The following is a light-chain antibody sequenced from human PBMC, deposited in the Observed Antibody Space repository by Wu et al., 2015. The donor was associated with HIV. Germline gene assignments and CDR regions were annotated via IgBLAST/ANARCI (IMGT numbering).Light chain of an antibody. CDR2: NAF. CDR1: QNVNVY. Sequence: EIVLTQSPVTLSLSPGERATLSCRASQNVNVYLAWFQQKPGQSPRLLIYNAFTRASGVPARFSGSGSGTDFTLTISGLEPEDFAVYYCQHRNKLAVRPFGPG. J-gene: IGKJ3*01. CDR3: QHRNKLAVRP. V-gene: IGKV3-11*01.